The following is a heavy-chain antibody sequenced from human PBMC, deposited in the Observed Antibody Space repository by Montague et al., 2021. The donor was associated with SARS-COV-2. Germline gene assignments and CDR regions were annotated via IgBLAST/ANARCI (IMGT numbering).Heavy chain of an antibody. V-gene: IGHV4-34*01. CDR2: IKQSGST. Sequence: SETLSLTCGVYGGSFGDDHWSWIRQPPGKGLEWIGDIKQSGSTNYNPSLKSRVTISVDTSRYQFSLKLTSVTAADTAVYFCARGHLSVSMIVVVFTSSSYYFDYWGQGALVTVSS. J-gene: IGHJ4*02. CDR1: GGSFGDDH. CDR3: ARGHLSVSMIVVVFTSSSYYFDY. D-gene: IGHD3-22*01.